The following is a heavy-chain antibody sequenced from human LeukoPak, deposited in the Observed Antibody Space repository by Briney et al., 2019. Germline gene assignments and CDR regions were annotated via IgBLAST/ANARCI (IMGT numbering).Heavy chain of an antibody. V-gene: IGHV1-69*04. Sequence: SVKVSCKASGGTFSSYAISWVRQAPGQGLEWMGRIIPILGIANYAQKFQGRVTITADKSTSTAYMELSSLRSEDTAVYYRARSIYYYDNRPLDYWGQGTLVTVSS. D-gene: IGHD3-22*01. CDR1: GGTFSSYA. CDR2: IIPILGIA. CDR3: ARSIYYYDNRPLDY. J-gene: IGHJ4*02.